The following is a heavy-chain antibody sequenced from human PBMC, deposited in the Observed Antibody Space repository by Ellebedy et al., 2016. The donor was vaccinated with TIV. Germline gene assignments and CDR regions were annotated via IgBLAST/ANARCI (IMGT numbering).Heavy chain of an antibody. Sequence: GGSLRLSXAASGFTVRSNCMTWVRQAPGKGLQWVSVIDSGDSTYYADSVKGRLTVSRDNSKNTLYLQMNSLRAEDTAVYYCATRAIPYSSIWYYFDYWGQGTLVTVSS. CDR2: IDSGDST. CDR3: ATRAIPYSSIWYYFDY. J-gene: IGHJ4*02. CDR1: GFTVRSNC. D-gene: IGHD6-13*01. V-gene: IGHV3-53*01.